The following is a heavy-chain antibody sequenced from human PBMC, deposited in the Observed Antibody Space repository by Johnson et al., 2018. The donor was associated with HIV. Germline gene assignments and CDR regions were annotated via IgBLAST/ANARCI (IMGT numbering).Heavy chain of an antibody. CDR2: TSWNSGSI. J-gene: IGHJ3*02. CDR3: AREGGGTVVLGDEGAFDI. CDR1: GFTFDDSA. D-gene: IGHD3-10*01. Sequence: VQLVESGGGLVQPGRSLTLSSPASGFTFDDSAMHWVRQAPGKGLEWVSGTSWNSGSIGYADSVKGRFTISRDNSKNTLFLQMNSLRAEDTSVYYCAREGGGTVVLGDEGAFDIWGQGTMVTVSS. V-gene: IGHV3-9*01.